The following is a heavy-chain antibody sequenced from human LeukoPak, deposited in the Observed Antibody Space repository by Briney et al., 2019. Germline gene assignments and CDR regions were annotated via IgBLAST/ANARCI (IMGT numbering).Heavy chain of an antibody. J-gene: IGHJ4*02. V-gene: IGHV1-24*01. Sequence: ASVKVSCKASGYSLTTYYMHWVRQAPGKGLEWMGGFDPEDGETIYAQKFQGRDTMTEDTSTDTAYMELSSLRSEDTAVYYCATQMGYSYGYTNYYFDYWGQGTLVTVSS. D-gene: IGHD5-18*01. CDR3: ATQMGYSYGYTNYYFDY. CDR1: GYSLTTYY. CDR2: FDPEDGET.